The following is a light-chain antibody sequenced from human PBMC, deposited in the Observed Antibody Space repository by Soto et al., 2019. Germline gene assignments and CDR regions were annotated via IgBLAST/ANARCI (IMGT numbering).Light chain of an antibody. V-gene: IGKV3-15*01. CDR2: DAS. CDR1: ETVATN. J-gene: IGKJ1*01. CDR3: QQYNNWPPPCT. Sequence: EIVMTQSPVTLSMSPGETATLSCRASETVATNVAWYQQTPGQAPRLLIYDASARATGIPDRFSGSGFGTEFTLTITSLQSEDFALYYCQQYNNWPPPCTFGQGTKVEIK.